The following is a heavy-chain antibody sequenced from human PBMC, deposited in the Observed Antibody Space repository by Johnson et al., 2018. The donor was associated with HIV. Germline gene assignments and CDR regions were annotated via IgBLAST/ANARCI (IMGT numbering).Heavy chain of an antibody. V-gene: IGHV3-9*01. CDR3: AKGADSSGWDDAFDI. J-gene: IGHJ3*02. CDR2: ISWNSGSI. D-gene: IGHD6-19*01. CDR1: GFTFDDYA. Sequence: VQLVESGGGLVQPGRYLRLSCAASGFTFDDYAMHWVRQAPGKGLEWVSGISWNSGSIGYADSVKGRFTISRDNAKNSLYLQMNSLRAEDTALYYCAKGADSSGWDDAFDIWGQGTMVTVSS.